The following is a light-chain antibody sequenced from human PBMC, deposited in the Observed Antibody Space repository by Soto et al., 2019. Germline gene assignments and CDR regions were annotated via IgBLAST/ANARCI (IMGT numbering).Light chain of an antibody. J-gene: IGKJ5*01. CDR3: QKYTQWPIT. Sequence: ELVRPPSPANMPVAPVERATLYVMASQSVSSNLAWYQQKPGQAHRFLIYGASTRATGIQARFSGSGSGTEFTLTISSLQSEDFAVYYCQKYTQWPITCGKGQRRAIK. V-gene: IGKV3-15*01. CDR2: GAS. CDR1: QSVSSN.